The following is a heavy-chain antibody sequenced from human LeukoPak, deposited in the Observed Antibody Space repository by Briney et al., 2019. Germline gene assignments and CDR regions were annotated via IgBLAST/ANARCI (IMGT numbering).Heavy chain of an antibody. CDR2: IYTSGST. J-gene: IGHJ6*03. D-gene: IGHD3-10*01. V-gene: IGHV4-61*02. Sequence: SETLSLTCTVSGGSISSGSYYWSWIRQPAGKGLEWIGRIYTSGSTNYNPSLKSRVTISVDTSKNQFSLKLSSVTAADTAVYYCAREARGSYYYYYHMDVWGKGTTVTISS. CDR1: GGSISSGSYY. CDR3: AREARGSYYYYYHMDV.